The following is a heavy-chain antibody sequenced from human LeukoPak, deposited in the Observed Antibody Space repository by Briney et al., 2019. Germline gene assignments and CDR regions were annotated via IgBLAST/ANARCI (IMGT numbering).Heavy chain of an antibody. CDR2: ISANNGNT. V-gene: IGHV1-18*01. J-gene: IGHJ4*02. CDR1: GGTFSSYA. D-gene: IGHD2-2*01. Sequence: ASVKVSCKASGGTFSSYAISWVRQAPGQGLEWMGWISANNGNTNYAQKFQGRVTMTTDTSTSTAYMELRSLRFDDTAVYYCAREYCSSSSCYSADYWGQGTLVTVSS. CDR3: AREYCSSSSCYSADY.